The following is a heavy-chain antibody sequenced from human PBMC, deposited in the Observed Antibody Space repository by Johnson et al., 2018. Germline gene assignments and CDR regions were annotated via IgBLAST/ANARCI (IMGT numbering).Heavy chain of an antibody. CDR2: ISYDGSNK. V-gene: IGHV3-30*18. Sequence: QVQLQESGGGVVQPGRSLRLSCAASGFTFSSYGMHWVRQAPGKGLEWVAVISYDGSNKYYADSVKGRFTISRDNSKNTLYLQMNSLRAEETAVYYCAKANTLYQNDAFDIWGPGTMVTVSS. J-gene: IGHJ3*02. CDR1: GFTFSSYG. CDR3: AKANTLYQNDAFDI. D-gene: IGHD2-2*01.